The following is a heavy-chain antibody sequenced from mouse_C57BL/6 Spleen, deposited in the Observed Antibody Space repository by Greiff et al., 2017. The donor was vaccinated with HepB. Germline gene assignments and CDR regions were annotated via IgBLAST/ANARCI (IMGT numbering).Heavy chain of an antibody. Sequence: EVMLVESGGDLVKPGGSLKLSCAASGFTFSSYGMSWVRQTPDKRLEWVATISSGGSYTYYPDSVKGRFTISRDNAKNTLYLQMSSLKSEDTAMYYCARRWDWFAYWGQGTLVTVSA. CDR1: GFTFSSYG. V-gene: IGHV5-6*02. D-gene: IGHD4-1*01. CDR3: ARRWDWFAY. J-gene: IGHJ3*01. CDR2: ISSGGSYT.